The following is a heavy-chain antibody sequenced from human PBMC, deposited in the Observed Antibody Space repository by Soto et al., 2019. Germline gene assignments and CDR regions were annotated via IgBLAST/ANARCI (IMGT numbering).Heavy chain of an antibody. J-gene: IGHJ6*03. CDR1: GYTFTSYD. Sequence: ASVKVSCKASGYTFTSYDINWVRQATGQGLEWMGWMNPNSGNTGYAQKFQGRVTMTRNNSISTAYMGLSSLRSEDTAVYYCARGVTTSSFGYYYYMDVWGKGTTVTVSS. V-gene: IGHV1-8*01. CDR3: ARGVTTSSFGYYYYMDV. CDR2: MNPNSGNT. D-gene: IGHD4-17*01.